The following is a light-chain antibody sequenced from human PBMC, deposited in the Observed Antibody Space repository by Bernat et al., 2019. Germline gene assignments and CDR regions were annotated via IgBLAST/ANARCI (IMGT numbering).Light chain of an antibody. J-gene: IGLJ3*02. Sequence: SYELTQPPSVSVSPGQTARITCSGDALPKKYAYWYQQKSGQAPVLVIYEDSKRPSGIPERFSGPSSGTMATLTISGAQVEDEADYYCYSTDSSGNRNWVFGGGTKLTVL. V-gene: IGLV3-10*01. CDR2: EDS. CDR1: ALPKKY. CDR3: YSTDSSGNRNWV.